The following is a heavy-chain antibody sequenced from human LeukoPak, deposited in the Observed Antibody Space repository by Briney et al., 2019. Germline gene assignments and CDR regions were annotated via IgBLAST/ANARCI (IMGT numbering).Heavy chain of an antibody. D-gene: IGHD3-3*01. J-gene: IGHJ6*03. CDR2: IYHSGST. CDR1: GGSISSGGYY. CDR3: ARVRFLGYYYYMDV. V-gene: IGHV4-30-2*01. Sequence: PSQTLSLTCTVSGGSISSGGYYWSWIRQPPGKGLEWIGYIYHSGSTYYNPSLKSRVTISVDRSKNQFSLKLSSVTAADTAVYYCARVRFLGYYYYMDVWGKGTTVTVSS.